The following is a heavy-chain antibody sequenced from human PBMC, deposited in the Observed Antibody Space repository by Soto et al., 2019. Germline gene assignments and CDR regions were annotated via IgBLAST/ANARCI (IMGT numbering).Heavy chain of an antibody. CDR3: ARGDDSSSSGVVWFDP. Sequence: GESLKISCKGSGYSFTSYWIGWVRQMPGKGLEWMGIIYPGDSDTRYSPSFQGQVTISADKSISTAYLQWSSLKASDTAMYYCARGDDSSSSGVVWFDPWGQGTLVTVSS. CDR1: GYSFTSYW. J-gene: IGHJ5*02. V-gene: IGHV5-51*01. CDR2: IYPGDSDT. D-gene: IGHD6-6*01.